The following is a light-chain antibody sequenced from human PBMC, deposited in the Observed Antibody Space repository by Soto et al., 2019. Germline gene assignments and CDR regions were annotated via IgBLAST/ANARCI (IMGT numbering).Light chain of an antibody. V-gene: IGKV3D-15*01. Sequence: EIVMTQSPATLSVSPGERATLSCRASQSIRGNLAWYQQKPGRAPRLVIYAASIRATGIPARFSGGGSGTDVTLTITSLQSEDFALYLCQQYSDWPPEPTFGGGTKVEMK. CDR2: AAS. CDR3: QQYSDWPPEPT. J-gene: IGKJ4*01. CDR1: QSIRGN.